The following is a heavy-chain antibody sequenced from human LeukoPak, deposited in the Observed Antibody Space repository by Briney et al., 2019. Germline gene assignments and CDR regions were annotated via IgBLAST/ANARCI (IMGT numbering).Heavy chain of an antibody. V-gene: IGHV1-24*01. CDR2: FHPENAET. CDR1: GSTLTELS. D-gene: IGHD3-9*01. CDR3: ATRPRPSYDILTGYYYYHAMDV. Sequence: ASVTVSCNVSGSTLTELSMHWVRPAPVQGLEWRGGFHPENAETFYAQRFKGRVTMTEDTSTDTAYMELSSLRSEDTAVYYCATRPRPSYDILTGYYYYHAMDVWGQGTTVTVS. J-gene: IGHJ6*02.